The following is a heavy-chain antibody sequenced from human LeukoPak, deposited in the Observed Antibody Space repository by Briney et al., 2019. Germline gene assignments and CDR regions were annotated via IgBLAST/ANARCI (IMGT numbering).Heavy chain of an antibody. CDR1: GYTFTSYY. V-gene: IGHV1-46*01. CDR2: INPSGGST. Sequence: VASVKVSCKASGYTFTSYYMHWVRQAPGQGLEWMGIINPSGGSTSYAQKFQGRVTMTRDTSTSTVYMELSSLRSEDTAVYYCARDQRVYSSSSAFDYWGQGTLVTVSS. J-gene: IGHJ4*02. D-gene: IGHD6-6*01. CDR3: ARDQRVYSSSSAFDY.